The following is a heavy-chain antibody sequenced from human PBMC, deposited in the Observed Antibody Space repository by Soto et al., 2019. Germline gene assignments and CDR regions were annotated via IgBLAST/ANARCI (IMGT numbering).Heavy chain of an antibody. CDR2: ISGNGIST. Sequence: EVQLLESGGGLVQPGGSLRLSCAASGFTFSNHAMSWVRQALGKGLEWVSAISGNGISTYYADSVRGRFTISRDNSKNTLYLQMNRLRADDTAVYYCARDAIAMVRGTNNWFDPWGQGTLVTVST. J-gene: IGHJ5*02. CDR3: ARDAIAMVRGTNNWFDP. D-gene: IGHD3-10*01. CDR1: GFTFSNHA. V-gene: IGHV3-23*01.